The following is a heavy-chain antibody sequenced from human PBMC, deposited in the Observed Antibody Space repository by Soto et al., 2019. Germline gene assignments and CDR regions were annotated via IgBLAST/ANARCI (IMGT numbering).Heavy chain of an antibody. CDR3: ATEHCSGGSCYWYL. Sequence: SVKVSCKASGGTFSSYAISWVRQAPGQGLEWMGGIIPIFGTANYAQKFQGRVTITADTSTSTAYMELSSLRSEDTAVYYCATEHCSGGSCYWYLWGQGTPVTVSS. CDR1: GGTFSSYA. CDR2: IIPIFGTA. V-gene: IGHV1-69*06. J-gene: IGHJ4*03. D-gene: IGHD2-15*01.